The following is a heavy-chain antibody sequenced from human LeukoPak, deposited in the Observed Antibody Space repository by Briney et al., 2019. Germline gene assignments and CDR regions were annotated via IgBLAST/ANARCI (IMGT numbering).Heavy chain of an antibody. V-gene: IGHV3-23*01. CDR3: AKLSGGIVVVPAAIQWLVNSGSYHGLNWFDP. CDR2: ISGSGGST. Sequence: PGGSLRLSCAASGFTFSSYAMSWVRQAPGKGLEWVSAISGSGGSTYYADSVKGRFTISRDNSKNTLYLQMNSLRAEDTAVYYCAKLSGGIVVVPAAIQWLVNSGSYHGLNWFDPWGQGTLVTVSS. D-gene: IGHD2-2*01. J-gene: IGHJ5*02. CDR1: GFTFSSYA.